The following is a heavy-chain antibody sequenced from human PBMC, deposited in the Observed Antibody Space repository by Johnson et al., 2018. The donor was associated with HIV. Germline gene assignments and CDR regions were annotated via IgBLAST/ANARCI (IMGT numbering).Heavy chain of an antibody. J-gene: IGHJ3*02. CDR3: ARDRGSGYYFTRDAFDI. V-gene: IGHV3-64*01. CDR2: ISSNGGST. CDR1: GFTFSSYA. Sequence: VQLVESGGGVVQPGGSLRLSCAASGFTFSSYAMHWVRQAPGKGLEYVSAISSNGGSTYYANSVKGRFTISRDNSKNTLYLQMGSLRAEYMAVYYCARDRGSGYYFTRDAFDIWGQGTMVTVSS. D-gene: IGHD3-3*01.